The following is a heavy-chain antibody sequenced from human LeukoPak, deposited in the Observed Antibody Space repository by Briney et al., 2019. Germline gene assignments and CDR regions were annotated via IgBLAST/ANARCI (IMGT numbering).Heavy chain of an antibody. CDR2: ISGSGGST. CDR3: AKDQSSSWYPQNWFDP. CDR1: GFTFSSYA. V-gene: IGHV3-23*01. Sequence: PGGSLRLSCAASGFTFSSYAMSWVRQAPGKGLEWVSAISGSGGSTYYADSVKGRFTISRDNSKNTLYLQMNSLRAEDTAVYYCAKDQSSSWYPQNWFDPWGQGTLVTVSS. D-gene: IGHD6-13*01. J-gene: IGHJ5*02.